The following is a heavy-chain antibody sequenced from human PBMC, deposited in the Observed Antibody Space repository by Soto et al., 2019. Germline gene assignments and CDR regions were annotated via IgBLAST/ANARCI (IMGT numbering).Heavy chain of an antibody. J-gene: IGHJ3*02. CDR1: GYKFSNHW. V-gene: IGHV5-51*01. D-gene: IGHD3-16*01. CDR3: ARQGDMAATPADAFDI. CDR2: IYPGDSDA. Sequence: GESLKLSCKASGYKFSNHWIAWVRQMPVKGLEWMGIIYPGDSDARYSPSFGGQVTISVDKSITTAYLQWSSLEASDSAMYYCARQGDMAATPADAFDIWGQGTMVTVSS.